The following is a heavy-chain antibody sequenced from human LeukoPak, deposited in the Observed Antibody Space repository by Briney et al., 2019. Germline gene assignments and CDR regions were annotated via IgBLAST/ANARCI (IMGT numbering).Heavy chain of an antibody. CDR1: GFTFSRFW. V-gene: IGHV3-7*01. Sequence: AGSLRLSCAASGFTFSRFWMSWVRQAPGKGLEWVAHIKQDGSEKNYVDSVKGRFTISRDNAKNSLYLQMNSLRAEDTALYYCARDSTGYGYEEWYWGQGTLVTVSS. J-gene: IGHJ4*02. CDR2: IKQDGSEK. D-gene: IGHD5-18*01. CDR3: ARDSTGYGYEEWY.